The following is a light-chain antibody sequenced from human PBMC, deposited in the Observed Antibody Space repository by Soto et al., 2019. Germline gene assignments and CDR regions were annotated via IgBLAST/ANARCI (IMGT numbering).Light chain of an antibody. CDR2: WAS. V-gene: IGKV4-1*01. CDR1: QSLLFSSNNKNY. J-gene: IGKJ4*01. Sequence: DIVMNQSPDSLAVSLGERATINCKSSQSLLFSSNNKNYLAWYQQKPGQPPKLLIYWASTREYEVPDRFSGSGSVTDFTLTFNCVQAEDVAVYYCQQYYSAPPGLSFGGGTKVEIK. CDR3: QQYYSAPPGLS.